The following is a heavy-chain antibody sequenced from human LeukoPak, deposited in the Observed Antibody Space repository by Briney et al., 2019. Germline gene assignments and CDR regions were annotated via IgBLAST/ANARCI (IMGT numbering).Heavy chain of an antibody. D-gene: IGHD3-22*01. V-gene: IGHV3-21*01. CDR3: ARDLKRRVYYDSSGSDDAFDI. Sequence: GGSLRLSCAASGFTFSSYSMNWVRQAPGKGLEWVSSISSSSSYIYYADSVKGRFTISRDNAKNSLYLQMSSLRAEDTAVYYCARDLKRRVYYDSSGSDDAFDIWGQGTMVTVSS. J-gene: IGHJ3*02. CDR1: GFTFSSYS. CDR2: ISSSSSYI.